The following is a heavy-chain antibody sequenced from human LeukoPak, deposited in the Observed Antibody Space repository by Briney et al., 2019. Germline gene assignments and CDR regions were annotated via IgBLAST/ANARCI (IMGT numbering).Heavy chain of an antibody. Sequence: GASVKASCKXSGYTFTGYYMHWVRQAPGQGLEWMGWINPSNGDTNYAQNFQGRVTVTRDTSISTAYMELSWLTSDDTAVYYCARVGSSGWYVHPTLDYWGQGTLVTVSS. CDR1: GYTFTGYY. V-gene: IGHV1-2*02. D-gene: IGHD6-19*01. CDR3: ARVGSSGWYVHPTLDY. CDR2: INPSNGDT. J-gene: IGHJ4*02.